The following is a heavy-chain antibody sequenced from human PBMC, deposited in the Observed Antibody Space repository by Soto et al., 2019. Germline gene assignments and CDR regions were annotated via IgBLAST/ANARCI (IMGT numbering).Heavy chain of an antibody. CDR2: INHSGST. J-gene: IGHJ6*03. CDR3: ARGPYYYGSGSYTYYYMDV. CDR1: GGSFSGYY. V-gene: IGHV4-34*01. Sequence: ASETLSLTCAVYGGSFSGYYWSWIRQPPGKGLEWIGEINHSGSTNYNPSLKSRVTISVDTSKNQFSLKLSSVTAADTAVYYCARGPYYYGSGSYTYYYMDVWGKGTTVTVAS. D-gene: IGHD3-10*01.